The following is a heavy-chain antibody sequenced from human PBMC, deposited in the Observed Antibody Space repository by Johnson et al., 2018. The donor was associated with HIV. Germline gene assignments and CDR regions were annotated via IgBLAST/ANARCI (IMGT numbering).Heavy chain of an antibody. CDR2: IYSGGGT. J-gene: IGHJ3*02. CDR3: AKGDLTGWSTDALDI. V-gene: IGHV3-66*02. D-gene: IGHD3-16*01. Sequence: VQLVESGGGLVQPGGSLRLSCAASGFTFTTNYISWVRQAPGKGLEWVSAIYSGGGTYYTDSVRGRFTISRDKAKNSLYLQMSSLRPEDTALYYCAKGDLTGWSTDALDIRGQGTMVTVSS. CDR1: GFTFTTNY.